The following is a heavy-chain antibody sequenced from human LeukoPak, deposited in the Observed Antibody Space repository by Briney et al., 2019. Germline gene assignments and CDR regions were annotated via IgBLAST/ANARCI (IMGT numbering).Heavy chain of an antibody. CDR2: IYYSGST. V-gene: IGHV4-39*07. CDR3: ASAKSWMGDAFDI. J-gene: IGHJ3*02. Sequence: ASETLSLTCTVSGGSISSSSYYWGWIRQPPGKGLEWIGNIYYSGSTNYNPSLKSRVTISVDTSKNQFSLKLSSVTAADTAVYYCASAKSWMGDAFDIWGQGTMVTVSS. D-gene: IGHD6-13*01. CDR1: GGSISSSSYY.